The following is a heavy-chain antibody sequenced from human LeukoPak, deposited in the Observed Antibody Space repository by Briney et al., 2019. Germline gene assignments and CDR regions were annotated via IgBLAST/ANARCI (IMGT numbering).Heavy chain of an antibody. Sequence: GGSLRLSCAASGFTFSSYSMNWVRQAPGKGLEWVSSISSSSSYIYYADSVKGRFTISRDNAKNSLYLQMNSLRAEDTAVYYCARGLGYYDSPSYYWGQGTLVTVSS. CDR3: ARGLGYYDSPSYY. D-gene: IGHD3-22*01. CDR1: GFTFSSYS. V-gene: IGHV3-21*01. CDR2: ISSSSSYI. J-gene: IGHJ4*02.